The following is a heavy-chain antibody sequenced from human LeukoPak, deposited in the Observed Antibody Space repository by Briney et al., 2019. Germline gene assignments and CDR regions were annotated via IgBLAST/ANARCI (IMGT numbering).Heavy chain of an antibody. CDR1: GFTFSGYP. CDR3: ARGPILIDY. Sequence: GKSLRLSCAASGFTFSGYPIHWVRQAPGKGLEWVAVISYDGSNKYYADSVKGRFTISRDNSKNTLYLQMNSLRAEDTAVYYCARGPILIDYWGQGTLVTVSS. V-gene: IGHV3-30*14. D-gene: IGHD3-16*01. CDR2: ISYDGSNK. J-gene: IGHJ4*02.